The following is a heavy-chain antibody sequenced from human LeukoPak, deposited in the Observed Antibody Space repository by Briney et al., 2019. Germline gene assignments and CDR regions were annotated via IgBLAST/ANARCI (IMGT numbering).Heavy chain of an antibody. J-gene: IGHJ3*02. V-gene: IGHV1-24*01. CDR3: AWSRNWNGGSPWTNAFDI. D-gene: IGHD1-1*01. Sequence: ASVKVSCKVSGYTLTELSMHWVRQAPGKGLEWMGGFDPEDGETIYAQKFQGRVTMTEDTSTDTAYMELSSLRSEDTAVYYCAWSRNWNGGSPWTNAFDIWGQGTMVTVSS. CDR2: FDPEDGET. CDR1: GYTLTELS.